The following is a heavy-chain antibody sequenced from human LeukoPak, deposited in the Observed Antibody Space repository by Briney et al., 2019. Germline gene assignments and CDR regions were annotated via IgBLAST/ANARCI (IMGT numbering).Heavy chain of an antibody. CDR2: INQDGSGR. CDR3: ARLYDSNRDHSGYGY. V-gene: IGHV3-7*02. CDR1: AFGLGGFG. J-gene: IGHJ4*02. Sequence: LRLSWANSAFGLGGFGKTSVRLTPVEGLELVANINQDGSGRYYVGSVKGRFTISRDNANNSLYLQMNSLRAEDTAVYYCARLYDSNRDHSGYGYWGRGTLVTVSS. D-gene: IGHD5-12*01.